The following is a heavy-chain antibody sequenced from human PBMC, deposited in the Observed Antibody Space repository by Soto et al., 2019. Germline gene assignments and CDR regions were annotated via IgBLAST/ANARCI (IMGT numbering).Heavy chain of an antibody. D-gene: IGHD3-22*01. Sequence: GASVKVSCKASGYTFTSYGISWVRQAPGQGLEWMGWISAYNGNTNYAQKLQGRVTMTTDTSTSTAYMELRSLRSDDTAVYYCARDYYDSSGYPYHYFDYWGQGTLVTVSS. V-gene: IGHV1-18*04. J-gene: IGHJ4*02. CDR3: ARDYYDSSGYPYHYFDY. CDR1: GYTFTSYG. CDR2: ISAYNGNT.